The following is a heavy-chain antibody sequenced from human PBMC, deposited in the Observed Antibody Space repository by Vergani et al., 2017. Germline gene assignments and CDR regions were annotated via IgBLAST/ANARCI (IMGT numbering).Heavy chain of an antibody. CDR1: GGSITSSSDY. V-gene: IGHV4-39*01. D-gene: IGHD3-9*01. J-gene: IGHJ4*02. CDR3: ARTESFILRYFHWAL. Sequence: QLHLQESGPGLVKPSETLSLTCTVSGGSITSSSDYWGWIRQPPGKGLEWIGNIYHSGGAYYHPSLKGRVTISVDTSKNQFSLEVTSVTAADTAIYFCARTESFILRYFHWALWGQGTLVTVSS. CDR2: IYHSGGA.